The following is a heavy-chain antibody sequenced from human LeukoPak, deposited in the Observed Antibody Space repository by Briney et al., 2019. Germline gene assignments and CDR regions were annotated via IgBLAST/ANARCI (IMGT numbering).Heavy chain of an antibody. CDR1: GFTFSSYW. CDR2: IKQDGSEK. CDR3: ARDREDIVVVPAET. D-gene: IGHD2-2*01. V-gene: IGHV3-7*01. J-gene: IGHJ4*02. Sequence: PGGSLRLSCAASGFTFSSYWMSWVRQAPGKGLEWVANIKQDGSEKYYVDSVKGRFTISRDNAKNSLYLQMNSLRAEDTAAYYCARDREDIVVVPAETWGQGTLVTVSS.